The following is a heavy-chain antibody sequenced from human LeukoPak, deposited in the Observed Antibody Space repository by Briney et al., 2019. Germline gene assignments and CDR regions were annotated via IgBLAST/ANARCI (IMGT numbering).Heavy chain of an antibody. CDR3: ARHVRDRQYNRFDP. D-gene: IGHD2/OR15-2a*01. CDR2: IYYGGST. Sequence: SETLSLTCTVSGGSISSSSYYWGWIRQPPGKGLEWTGSIYYGGSTYYNPSLKSRVTISVDTSKNQFSLKLSSMTAADTAVYYGARHVRDRQYNRFDPWGQGTLVTVSS. CDR1: GGSISSSSYY. J-gene: IGHJ5*02. V-gene: IGHV4-39*01.